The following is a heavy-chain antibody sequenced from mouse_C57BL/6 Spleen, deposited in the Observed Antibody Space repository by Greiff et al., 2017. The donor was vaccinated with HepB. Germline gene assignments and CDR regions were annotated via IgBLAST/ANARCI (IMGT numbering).Heavy chain of an antibody. CDR2: ISSGSSTI. CDR1: GFTFSDYG. J-gene: IGHJ4*01. D-gene: IGHD3-2*02. CDR3: ARQLRLREDYAMDY. V-gene: IGHV5-17*01. Sequence: EVNVVESGGGLVKPGGSLKLSCAASGFTFSDYGMHWVRQAPEKGLEWVAYISSGSSTIYYADTVKGRFTISRDNAKNTLFLQMTSLRSEDTAMYYCARQLRLREDYAMDYWGQGTSVTVSS.